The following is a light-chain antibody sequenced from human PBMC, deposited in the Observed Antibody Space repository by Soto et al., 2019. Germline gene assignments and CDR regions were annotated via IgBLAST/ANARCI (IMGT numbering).Light chain of an antibody. Sequence: QSVLTQPPSASASLGASVTLTCTLSRGYSNYKVDWYQQRPGKGPRFVMRVGTGGIVGSKGDGIPDRFSVLGSGLNRYLTIKNIQEEDESDYHCGADHGSGSNFVYLVFGGGTKLTVL. CDR3: GADHGSGSNFVYLV. CDR2: VGTGGIVG. V-gene: IGLV9-49*01. CDR1: RGYSNYK. J-gene: IGLJ2*01.